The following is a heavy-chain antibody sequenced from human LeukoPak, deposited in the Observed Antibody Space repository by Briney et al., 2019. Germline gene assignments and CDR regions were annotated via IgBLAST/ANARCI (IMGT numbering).Heavy chain of an antibody. D-gene: IGHD4-23*01. CDR2: IYYSGST. CDR3: ASSSTVVTGYFDY. J-gene: IGHJ4*02. CDR1: GGSISSYY. Sequence: SETLSLTCTVSGGSISSYYWSWIRQPPGKGLEWIGYIYYSGSTNYNSSLKSRVTISVDTSKNQFSLKLSSVTAADTAVYYCASSSTVVTGYFDYWGQGTLVTVSS. V-gene: IGHV4-59*08.